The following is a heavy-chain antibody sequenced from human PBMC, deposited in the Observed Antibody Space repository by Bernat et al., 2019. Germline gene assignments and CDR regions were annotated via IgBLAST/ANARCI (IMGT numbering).Heavy chain of an antibody. Sequence: EVQLVESGGGLVQPGGSLRLSCAASGFTFSSYSMDWVRQAPGKGLEWVSYISTGRGSIYYADSVKGRFTISRDNAKKSLFLQMNSLRAEDTAVYYCARGGDDIFSGSSYGMDVWGQGTTVTVSS. J-gene: IGHJ6*02. CDR2: ISTGRGSI. CDR3: ARGGDDIFSGSSYGMDV. CDR1: GFTFSSYS. D-gene: IGHD3-9*01. V-gene: IGHV3-48*01.